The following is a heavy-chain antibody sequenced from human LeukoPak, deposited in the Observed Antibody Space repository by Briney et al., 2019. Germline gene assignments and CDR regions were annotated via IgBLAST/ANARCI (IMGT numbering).Heavy chain of an antibody. J-gene: IGHJ5*02. D-gene: IGHD5-18*01. CDR1: GYTFTIYG. CDR2: ISAYNGNT. V-gene: IGHV1-18*01. CDR3: ARGFSGYSYGPAPGWFDP. Sequence: ASVKVSCNASGYTFTIYGISWVRQAPGQGLEWMGWISAYNGNTNYAQKLQGRVTMTTDTSTSTAYMELRSLRSDDTAVYYCARGFSGYSYGPAPGWFDPWGQGTLVTVSS.